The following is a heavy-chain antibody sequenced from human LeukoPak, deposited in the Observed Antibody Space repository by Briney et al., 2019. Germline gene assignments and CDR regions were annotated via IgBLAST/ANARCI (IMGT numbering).Heavy chain of an antibody. CDR1: GFTFSDYY. J-gene: IGHJ6*02. Sequence: GGSLRLSCAASGFTFSDYYMSWIRQAPGKGLEWVSHISSSGNTIYYVDSVKGRFTISRDNAKNSLYLQMNSLRAEDTAVYYCARAGYSYGTYYYYYGMDVWGQGTTVTVSS. V-gene: IGHV3-11*01. CDR3: ARAGYSYGTYYYYYGMDV. CDR2: ISSSGNTI. D-gene: IGHD5-18*01.